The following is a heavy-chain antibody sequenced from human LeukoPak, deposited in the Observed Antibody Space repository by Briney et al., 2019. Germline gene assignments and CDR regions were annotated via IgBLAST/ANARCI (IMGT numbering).Heavy chain of an antibody. Sequence: GGSLRLSCAASGFTFTSLPLHWVRQAPGKGLEWVAVSSNHGSDEYYADSVKGRFTVSSDNSKRTVYLQMDSLRAEDTAVYYCAMDYYDSNGYSRGWDYWGQGTLVTVSS. V-gene: IGHV3-30*04. CDR2: SSNHGSDE. CDR3: AMDYYDSNGYSRGWDY. D-gene: IGHD3-22*01. CDR1: GFTFTSLP. J-gene: IGHJ4*02.